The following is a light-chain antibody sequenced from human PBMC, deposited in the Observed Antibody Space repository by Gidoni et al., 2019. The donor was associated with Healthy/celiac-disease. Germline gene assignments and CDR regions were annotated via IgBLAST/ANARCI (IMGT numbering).Light chain of an antibody. CDR1: KLGDQY. J-gene: IGLJ2*01. V-gene: IGLV3-1*01. CDR2: QDS. CDR3: QAWDSSTVV. Sequence: SYERTQPPSVAVSPGQTASITCSGDKLGDQYACWYQQKPGQSPVLVIYQDSKRPSGIPERFSGSNSGNTATLTISGTQAMDEADYYCQAWDSSTVVFGGGTKLTVL.